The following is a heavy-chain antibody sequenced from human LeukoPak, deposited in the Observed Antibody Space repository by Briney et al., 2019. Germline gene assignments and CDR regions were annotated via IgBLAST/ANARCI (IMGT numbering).Heavy chain of an antibody. J-gene: IGHJ2*01. CDR2: IYYSGST. Sequence: PSQTLSLTCTVSGGSISSGGYYWSWMRQHPGKGLEWIGYIYYSGSTYYNPSLKSRVTISVEMSKNQFSLKLSSVTAADTAVYYCARESSNYDRWYFDLWGRGTLVTVSS. CDR1: GGSISSGGYY. D-gene: IGHD4-11*01. CDR3: ARESSNYDRWYFDL. V-gene: IGHV4-31*03.